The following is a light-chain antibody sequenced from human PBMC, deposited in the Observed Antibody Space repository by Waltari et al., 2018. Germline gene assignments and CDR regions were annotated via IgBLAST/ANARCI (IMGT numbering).Light chain of an antibody. CDR3: QQRSDLPPIT. CDR1: QSFSTY. J-gene: IGKJ1*01. V-gene: IGKV3-11*01. CDR2: DDS. Sequence: IVLTQSPATLSLSPGERATLSRRARQSFSTYLAWYQQKPGHDPRRLISDDSYRATGIPARLSGSGSGTDVTPTISSLEPEDFAVYYCQQRSDLPPITFGQGTKVEI.